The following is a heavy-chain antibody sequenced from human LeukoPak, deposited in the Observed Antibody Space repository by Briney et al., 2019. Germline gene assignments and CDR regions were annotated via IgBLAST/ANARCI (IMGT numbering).Heavy chain of an antibody. V-gene: IGHV4-59*01. CDR3: ARGDQLLDY. J-gene: IGHJ4*02. Sequence: SETLSLTCTVSGGSISSYCWSWIRQPPGKGLEWIGYIYYSGSTNYNPSLKSRVTISVDTSKNQFSLKLSSVTAADTAVYYCARGDQLLDYWGQGTLVTVSS. D-gene: IGHD2-2*01. CDR2: IYYSGST. CDR1: GGSISSYC.